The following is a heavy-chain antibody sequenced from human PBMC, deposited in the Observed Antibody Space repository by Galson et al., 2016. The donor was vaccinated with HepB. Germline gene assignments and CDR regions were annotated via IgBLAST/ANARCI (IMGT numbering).Heavy chain of an antibody. CDR3: AKGNEESNSGSSWYNWFDP. CDR2: ISGTGGST. J-gene: IGHJ5*02. V-gene: IGHV3-23*01. CDR1: GFTFSSYA. D-gene: IGHD6-13*01. Sequence: SLRLSCAASGFTFSSYAMNWVRQAPGQGLEWVSAISGTGGSTYYGDSVKGRFTISRDNSKNTLYLQMNSLRAEDTAVYYCAKGNEESNSGSSWYNWFDPGGQGTLVTVSS.